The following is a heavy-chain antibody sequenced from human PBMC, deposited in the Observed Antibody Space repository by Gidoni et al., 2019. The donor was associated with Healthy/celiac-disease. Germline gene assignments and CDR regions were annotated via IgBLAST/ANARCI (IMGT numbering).Heavy chain of an antibody. D-gene: IGHD6-19*01. CDR3: ARGYSSGWLDY. CDR1: GFTFSSYG. CDR2: IWYDGSNK. V-gene: IGHV3-33*01. Sequence: QPGRSLRLSCAASGFTFSSYGVHWVRQAPGKGLEWVAVIWYDGSNKYYADSVKGRFTISRDNSKNTLYLQMNSLRAEDTAVYYWARGYSSGWLDYWGQGTLVTVSS. J-gene: IGHJ4*02.